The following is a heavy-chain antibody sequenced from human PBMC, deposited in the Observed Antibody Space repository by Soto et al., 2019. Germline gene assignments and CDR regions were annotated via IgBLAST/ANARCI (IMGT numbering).Heavy chain of an antibody. D-gene: IGHD6-19*01. J-gene: IGHJ4*02. CDR1: GHTFTAYG. Sequence: QAQLVQSGPEVKKPGASVRVSCKASGHTFTAYGISWVRQAPGQGLEWMGWISGYNGNTKYAQKVQGRVTMTSDTXXXXXXXXXXXXXXXXXXXXXXXXXNGQWMVNDWGQGTLVTVSS. CDR2: ISGYNGNT. V-gene: IGHV1-18*01. CDR3: XXXNGQWMVND.